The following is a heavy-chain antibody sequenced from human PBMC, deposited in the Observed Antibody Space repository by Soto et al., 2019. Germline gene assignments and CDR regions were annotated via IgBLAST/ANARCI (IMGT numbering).Heavy chain of an antibody. Sequence: PGGSLRLSCAASGFSFSNAWMNWVRQAPGKGLEWVGRIKSKTDGGTPDYAAPVKGRFTISRDDSKNTLYLQMNSLRAEDTAVYYCAKDRYGDYGGIDYWGQGTMVTVSS. CDR3: AKDRYGDYGGIDY. D-gene: IGHD4-17*01. J-gene: IGHJ4*02. V-gene: IGHV3-15*07. CDR1: GFSFSNAW. CDR2: IKSKTDGGTP.